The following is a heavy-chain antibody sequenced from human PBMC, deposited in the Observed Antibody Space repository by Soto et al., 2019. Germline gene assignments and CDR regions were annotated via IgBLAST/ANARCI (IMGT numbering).Heavy chain of an antibody. CDR1: GSSLSTSGMR. V-gene: IGHV2-70*04. CDR2: IDWDDDK. Sequence: SGPTRVNPTQTLTLTCTFSGSSLSTSGMRVSWIRQPPGKALEWLARIDWDDDKFYSTSLKTRLTISKDTSKNQVVLTMTNMDPVDTATYYCARDRGIAAAGTRGAFDIWGQGTMVTVSS. J-gene: IGHJ3*02. CDR3: ARDRGIAAAGTRGAFDI. D-gene: IGHD6-13*01.